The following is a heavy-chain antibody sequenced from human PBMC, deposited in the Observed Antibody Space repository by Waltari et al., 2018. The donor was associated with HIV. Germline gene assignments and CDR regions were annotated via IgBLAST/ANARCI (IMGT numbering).Heavy chain of an antibody. CDR2: IYYSGGT. Sequence: QLQLQESGPGLVKPSETLSLTCTVSDGSIDRSSYYWGWIRQPPGKGLEWIGSIYYSGGTYDNPSLKSRVTISVDTSKNRFSLKLSSVTAADTAVYYCARHVGGYDSSGYFPYYFDYWGQGALVTVSS. CDR1: DGSIDRSSYY. J-gene: IGHJ4*02. CDR3: ARHVGGYDSSGYFPYYFDY. D-gene: IGHD3-22*01. V-gene: IGHV4-39*01.